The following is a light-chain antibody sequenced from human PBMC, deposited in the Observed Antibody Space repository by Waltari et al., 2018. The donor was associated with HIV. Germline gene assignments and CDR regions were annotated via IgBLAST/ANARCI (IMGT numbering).Light chain of an antibody. CDR2: YDG. J-gene: IGLJ1*01. CDR1: NIGSKG. Sequence: SSVVTQPPSVSVAPGKTATITCGGSNIGSKGVHWYQQKPGQAPVLVIYYDGDRPSGIPERFSGSKSGNTATLTSSRVEVGDEADYYCQMWESGSDHPGVFGAGTKVTVL. V-gene: IGLV3-21*01. CDR3: QMWESGSDHPGV.